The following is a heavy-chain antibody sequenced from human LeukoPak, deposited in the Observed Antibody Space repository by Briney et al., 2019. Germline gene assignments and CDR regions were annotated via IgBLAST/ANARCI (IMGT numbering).Heavy chain of an antibody. CDR1: GFTFSSYA. CDR3: AKGSGNGYGSGPFDY. Sequence: GGSLRLSCAASGFTFSSYAMSWVRQAPGKGLEWVSAISGSGGRTYYADSVKGRFTISRDNSKNTLYLQMNSLRAEDTAVYYCAKGSGNGYGSGPFDYWGQETLVTVSS. J-gene: IGHJ4*02. CDR2: ISGSGGRT. V-gene: IGHV3-23*01. D-gene: IGHD3-10*01.